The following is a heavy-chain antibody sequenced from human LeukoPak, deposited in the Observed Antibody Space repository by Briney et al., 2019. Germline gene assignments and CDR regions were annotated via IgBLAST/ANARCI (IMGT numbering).Heavy chain of an antibody. Sequence: GGSLRLSCAASGFTFSIYSLNWVRQAPGKGLEWVSAISGSGGSTYYADSVKGRFTISRDNSKNTLYLQMNSLRAEDTAVYYCATLEWELHYFDYWGQGTLVTVSS. CDR2: ISGSGGST. J-gene: IGHJ4*02. CDR1: GFTFSIYS. CDR3: ATLEWELHYFDY. D-gene: IGHD1-26*01. V-gene: IGHV3-23*01.